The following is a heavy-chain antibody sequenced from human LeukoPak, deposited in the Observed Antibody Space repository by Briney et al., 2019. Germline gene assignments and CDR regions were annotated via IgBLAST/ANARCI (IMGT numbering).Heavy chain of an antibody. CDR3: AKSVAIYFYYGLDV. CDR2: ISGSGGST. J-gene: IGHJ6*02. V-gene: IGHV3-23*01. Sequence: GGSLRLSCAASAYTSSSYAMSWVRQTPGKGLEWVSAISGSGGSTYYADSVKGRFTISRDNSKNTLFLQMDSLRAEDTAPYYCAKSVAIYFYYGLDVWGPGTTVTVSS. CDR1: AYTSSSYA. D-gene: IGHD3-3*01.